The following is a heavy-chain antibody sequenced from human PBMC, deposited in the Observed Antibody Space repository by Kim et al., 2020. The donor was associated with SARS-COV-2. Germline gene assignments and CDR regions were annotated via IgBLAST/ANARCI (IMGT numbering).Heavy chain of an antibody. V-gene: IGHV3-21*01. D-gene: IGHD6-19*01. J-gene: IGHJ6*02. Sequence: ADSVRGRFTISRDNAKNSLYLQMNSLRAEDTAVYYCARSGYSSTNYGMDVWGQGTTVTVSS. CDR3: ARSGYSSTNYGMDV.